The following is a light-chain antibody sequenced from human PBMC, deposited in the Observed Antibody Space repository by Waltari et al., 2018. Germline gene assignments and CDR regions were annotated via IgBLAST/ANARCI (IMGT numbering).Light chain of an antibody. CDR3: QQRSGWPPT. J-gene: IGKJ4*01. Sequence: CSASQSIDNFLAWYQQKPGQAPRRLIYDSSNRATDIPARFSGSGSGTDFTLTISSLEPEDFAVYYCQQRSGWPPTFGGGTKVDI. V-gene: IGKV3-11*01. CDR2: DSS. CDR1: QSIDNF.